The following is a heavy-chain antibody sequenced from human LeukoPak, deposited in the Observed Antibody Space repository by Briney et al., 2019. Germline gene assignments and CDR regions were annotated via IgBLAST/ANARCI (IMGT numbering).Heavy chain of an antibody. CDR1: GGSISSTYDH. J-gene: IGHJ4*02. V-gene: IGHV4-39*01. D-gene: IGHD2-21*02. CDR3: ARRLHYFDY. CDR2: IRYSGTT. Sequence: SETLSLTCTVSGGSISSTYDHWDWIRQPPGKGLEWLGSIRYSGTTYYNPFLKGRVTIFVDTSNNQFSLRLRSVTAADTAVYYCARRLHYFDYWGQGSLVTVSS.